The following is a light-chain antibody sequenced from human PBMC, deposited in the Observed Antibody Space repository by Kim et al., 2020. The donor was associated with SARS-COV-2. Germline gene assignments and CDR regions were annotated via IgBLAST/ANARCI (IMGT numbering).Light chain of an antibody. V-gene: IGLV7-43*01. CDR2: NTN. CDR1: TGAVTIGYY. Sequence: QAVVTQEPSLTVSPGGTVTLTCASSTGAVTIGYYANWFQQKPGQSPRALIYNTNNKHPWTPARFSGSLLGGKAALTLSGVQPEDEADYYCLLYDGSALVFGGGTQLTVL. J-gene: IGLJ2*01. CDR3: LLYDGSALV.